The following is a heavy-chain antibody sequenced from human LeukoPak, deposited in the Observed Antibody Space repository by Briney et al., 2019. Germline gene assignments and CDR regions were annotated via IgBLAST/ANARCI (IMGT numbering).Heavy chain of an antibody. CDR2: IRYDGSNK. J-gene: IGHJ4*02. CDR1: GFTLSSYG. CDR3: AKAGSYYRYYFDY. V-gene: IGHV3-30*02. Sequence: PGGSLRLSCAASGFTLSSYGMHWVRQAPGKGLEWVAFIRYDGSNKYYADSVKGRFTISRDNSKNTLYLQMNSLRAEDTAVYYCAKAGSYYRYYFDYWGQGTLVTVSS. D-gene: IGHD1-26*01.